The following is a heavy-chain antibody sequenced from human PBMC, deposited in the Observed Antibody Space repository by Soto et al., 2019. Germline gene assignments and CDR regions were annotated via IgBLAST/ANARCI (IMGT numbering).Heavy chain of an antibody. J-gene: IGHJ4*02. CDR2: IYHSGST. CDR3: AREAERWAGSLGY. D-gene: IGHD3-16*01. V-gene: IGHV4-30-2*01. Sequence: SETLSLTCAVSGGSISSGGYSWSWIRQPPGKGLEWIGYIYHSGSTYYNPSLKSRVTISVDRSKNQFSLKLSSVTAADTAVYYSAREAERWAGSLGYWGQGTLVTVSS. CDR1: GGSISSGGYS.